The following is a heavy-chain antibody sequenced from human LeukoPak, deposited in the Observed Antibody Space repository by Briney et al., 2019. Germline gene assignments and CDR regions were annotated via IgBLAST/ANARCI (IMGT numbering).Heavy chain of an antibody. CDR1: GGSISSSSYY. V-gene: IGHV4-39*02. CDR2: IYYSGST. D-gene: IGHD6-19*01. J-gene: IGHJ5*02. CDR3: ARDLKSIAVAGTSPWWFDP. Sequence: SETLSLTCTVSGGSISSSSYYWGWIRQPPGKGLEWIGSIYYSGSTYYNPSLKSRVTISVDTSKNQFSLKLSSVTAADTAVYYCARDLKSIAVAGTSPWWFDPWGQGTLVTVSS.